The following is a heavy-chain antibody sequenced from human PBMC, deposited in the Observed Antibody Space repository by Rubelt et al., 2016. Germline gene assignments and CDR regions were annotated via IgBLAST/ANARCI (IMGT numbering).Heavy chain of an antibody. CDR1: FSDYG. CDR2: ISDSGTYT. D-gene: IGHD5-24*01. J-gene: IGHJ4*02. V-gene: IGHV3-11*05. Sequence: FSDYGMHWVRQATGMGLEWVAYISDSGTYTKYADSVKGRFAISRDNVKNSLHLQMRGLRAEETAVYYCARGDGHTPTFDYWGQGTLVTVSS. CDR3: ARGDGHTPTFDY.